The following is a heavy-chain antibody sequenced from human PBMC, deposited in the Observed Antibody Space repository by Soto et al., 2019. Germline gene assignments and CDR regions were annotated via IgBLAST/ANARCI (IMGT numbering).Heavy chain of an antibody. Sequence: GGSLRLSCAASGFTFSSYAMSWVRQAPGKGLEWVSAISGSGGSTYYADSVKGRFTISRDNSKNTLYLQMNSLGAEDTAVYYCAKDLDGSYYSFWFDPWGQGTLVTVSS. CDR2: ISGSGGST. J-gene: IGHJ5*02. V-gene: IGHV3-23*01. D-gene: IGHD1-26*01. CDR3: AKDLDGSYYSFWFDP. CDR1: GFTFSSYA.